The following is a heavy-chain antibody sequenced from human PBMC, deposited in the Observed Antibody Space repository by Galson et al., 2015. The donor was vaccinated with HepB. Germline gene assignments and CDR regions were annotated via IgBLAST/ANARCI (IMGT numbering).Heavy chain of an antibody. Sequence: SLRLSCAASGFIFSTYSMNWVRQAPGKGLEWVSSISTSSNYIYYADSLKGRFTNSRDNAKNSLYLQMNSLRAEDTAVYYCARCFRVRGVKGFYAMDVWGQGTTVTVSS. V-gene: IGHV3-21*01. CDR2: ISTSSNYI. CDR1: GFIFSTYS. J-gene: IGHJ6*02. D-gene: IGHD3-10*01. CDR3: ARCFRVRGVKGFYAMDV.